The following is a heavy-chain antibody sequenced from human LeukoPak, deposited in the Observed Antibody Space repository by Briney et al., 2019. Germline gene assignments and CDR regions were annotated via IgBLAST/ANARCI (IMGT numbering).Heavy chain of an antibody. D-gene: IGHD5-24*01. CDR3: ARALDDDAFDI. CDR1: GGSIRSSSYY. V-gene: IGHV4-39*07. J-gene: IGHJ3*02. Sequence: SETLSLTCTVSGGSIRSSSYYWGWIRQPPGKGLEWIGSIYHSGSTYYNPSLKSRVTISVDTSKNQFSLQLNSVTPEDTAVYYCARALDDDAFDIWGQGTMVTVSS. CDR2: IYHSGST.